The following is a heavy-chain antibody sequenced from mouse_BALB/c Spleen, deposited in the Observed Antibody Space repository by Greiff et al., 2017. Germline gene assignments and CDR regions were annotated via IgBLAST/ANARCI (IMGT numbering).Heavy chain of an antibody. CDR1: GFSLSRYS. J-gene: IGHJ4*01. CDR2: IWGGGST. CDR3: AGKSITTAPMDY. Sequence: VKLVESGPGLVAPSQSLSITCTVSGFSLSRYSVHWVRQPPGKGLEWLGMIWGGGSTDYNSALKSRLSISKDNSKSQVFLKMNSLQTDDTAMYYCAGKSITTAPMDYWGQGTSVTVSS. D-gene: IGHD1-2*01. V-gene: IGHV2-6-4*01.